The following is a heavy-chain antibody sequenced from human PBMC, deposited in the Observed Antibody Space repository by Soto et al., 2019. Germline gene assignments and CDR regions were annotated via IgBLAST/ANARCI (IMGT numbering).Heavy chain of an antibody. J-gene: IGHJ4*02. CDR3: ATQMDYNILTGYRPFDY. D-gene: IGHD3-9*01. V-gene: IGHV3-21*01. CDR2: ISSGNSYI. Sequence: GGSLRLSCAVSGFTFGSYSMNWVRQAPGKGLEWVSSISSGNSYIYYADSVRGRFTVSRDNAKSSLYLQMNSLRAEDTAVYYCATQMDYNILTGYRPFDYWGQGTLVTVSS. CDR1: GFTFGSYS.